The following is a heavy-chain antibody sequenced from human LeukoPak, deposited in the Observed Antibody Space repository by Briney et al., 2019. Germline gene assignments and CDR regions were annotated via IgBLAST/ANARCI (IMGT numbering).Heavy chain of an antibody. CDR3: ARETYSLADV. CDR1: GFSLSSHG. D-gene: IGHD4-11*01. Sequence: PGGSLRLSCAASGFSLSSHGMHWVRQAPGKGLEWVGVTWFDDSYQHYAGSVRGRFTISRDNSKNTVYLQVNSMRAEDTAVYYCARETYSLADVWGQGTTVIVSS. V-gene: IGHV3-33*01. CDR2: TWFDDSYQ. J-gene: IGHJ6*02.